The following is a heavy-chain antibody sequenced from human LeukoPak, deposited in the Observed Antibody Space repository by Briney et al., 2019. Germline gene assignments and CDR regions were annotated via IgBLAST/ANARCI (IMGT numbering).Heavy chain of an antibody. CDR3: VRDGSHSDY. V-gene: IGHV3-48*03. CDR1: GLTFSSYE. J-gene: IGHJ4*02. Sequence: AGGSLRLSCVGSGLTFSSYEMSWVRQAPGKGLAWVSYISSSGTTILYADSVKGRFTISRDNAKNSLYLQMNSLRVEDTAIYYCVRDGSHSDYWGQGTLVTVSS. D-gene: IGHD3-10*01. CDR2: ISSSGTTI.